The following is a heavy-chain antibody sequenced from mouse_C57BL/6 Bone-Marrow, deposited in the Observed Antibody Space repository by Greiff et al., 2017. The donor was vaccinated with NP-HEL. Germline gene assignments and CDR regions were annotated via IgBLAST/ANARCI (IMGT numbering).Heavy chain of an antibody. V-gene: IGHV3-6*01. CDR2: ISYDGSN. CDR3: APNYGSSYWFAY. CDR1: GYSITSGYY. D-gene: IGHD1-1*01. Sequence: ESGPGLVKPSQSLSLTCSVTGYSITSGYYWNWIRQFPGNKLEWMGYISYDGSNNYNPSLKNRISITRDTSKNQFFLKLNSVTTEDTATYYCAPNYGSSYWFAYWGQGTLVTVSA. J-gene: IGHJ3*01.